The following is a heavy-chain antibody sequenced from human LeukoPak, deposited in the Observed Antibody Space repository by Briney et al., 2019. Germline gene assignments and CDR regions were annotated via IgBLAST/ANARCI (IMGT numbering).Heavy chain of an antibody. CDR2: IYYSGST. CDR1: GGSISSYY. Sequence: PSETLSLTCTVSGGSISSYYWGWIRQPPGKGLEWIGSIYYSGSTYYNPSLKSRVTISVDTSKNQFSLKLSSVTAADTAVYYCAGTDCSSTSCYTRDDAFDIWGQGTMVTVSS. D-gene: IGHD2-2*02. J-gene: IGHJ3*02. V-gene: IGHV4-39*01. CDR3: AGTDCSSTSCYTRDDAFDI.